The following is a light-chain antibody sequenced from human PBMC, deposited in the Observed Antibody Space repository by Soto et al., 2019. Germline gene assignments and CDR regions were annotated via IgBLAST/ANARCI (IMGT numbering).Light chain of an antibody. V-gene: IGLV2-23*02. CDR3: CSYTNLDSVL. Sequence: QSVLAQPASVSGSPGQSITISCSGTSSDVGKYDAVSRYQQHPGKAPKFIIYEVTKRPSGISDRFSGSKSGNTASLTISGLQAEDEAHYYCCSYTNLDSVLFGGGTKLTVL. CDR1: SSDVGKYDA. J-gene: IGLJ2*01. CDR2: EVT.